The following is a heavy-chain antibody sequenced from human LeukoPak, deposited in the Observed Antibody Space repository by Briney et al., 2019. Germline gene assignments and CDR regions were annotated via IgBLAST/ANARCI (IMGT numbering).Heavy chain of an antibody. CDR1: GYSISSGYY. Sequence: SETLSLTCAVSGYSISSGYYWGWIRQPPGKGLEWIGSIYHSGSTYYNPSLKSRVTISVDMSKNQFSLKLSPVTAADTAVYYCARLGSGGLEYWGQGTLVTVSS. D-gene: IGHD6-19*01. CDR2: IYHSGST. CDR3: ARLGSGGLEY. V-gene: IGHV4-38-2*01. J-gene: IGHJ4*02.